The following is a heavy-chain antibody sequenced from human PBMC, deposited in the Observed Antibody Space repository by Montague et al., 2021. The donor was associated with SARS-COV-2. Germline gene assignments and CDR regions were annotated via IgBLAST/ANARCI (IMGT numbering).Heavy chain of an antibody. CDR2: IYYRGTT. Sequence: SETLSLTCSVSGGSISSDYWSWIRQSPGKGLEWIGYIYYRGTTNYNPSLKNRVTFSVDTSKNQFSLKLISVTAADTAVYFCAREDRWNWFDPWGQGVLVTVSS. D-gene: IGHD5-24*01. V-gene: IGHV4-59*01. CDR3: AREDRWNWFDP. CDR1: GGSISSDY. J-gene: IGHJ5*02.